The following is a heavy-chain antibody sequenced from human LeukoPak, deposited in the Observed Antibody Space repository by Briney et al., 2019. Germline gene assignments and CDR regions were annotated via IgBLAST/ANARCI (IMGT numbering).Heavy chain of an antibody. CDR3: ARALGITMVRGVIGGFDP. V-gene: IGHV1-2*06. J-gene: IGHJ5*02. Sequence: GASVKVSCKASGYTFTGYYMHWVRQAPGQGLEWMGRINPNSGGTNYAQKFQGRVTMTRDTSISTAYMELSRLRSDDTAVYYCARALGITMVRGVIGGFDPWGQGTLVTVSS. CDR2: INPNSGGT. CDR1: GYTFTGYY. D-gene: IGHD3-10*01.